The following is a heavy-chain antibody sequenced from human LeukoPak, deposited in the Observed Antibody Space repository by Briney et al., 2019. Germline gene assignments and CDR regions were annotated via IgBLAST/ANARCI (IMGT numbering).Heavy chain of an antibody. D-gene: IGHD2-8*01. CDR2: ISYDGSNK. J-gene: IGHJ4*02. CDR3: AKDPLMVYAISEYFDY. CDR1: GFTFSSYG. Sequence: GRSLRLSCAASGFTFSSYGMQWVRQAPGKGLEWVAVISYDGSNKYYADSVKGRFTISRDNSKNTLYLQMNSLRAEDTAVYYCAKDPLMVYAISEYFDYWGQGTLVTVSS. V-gene: IGHV3-30*18.